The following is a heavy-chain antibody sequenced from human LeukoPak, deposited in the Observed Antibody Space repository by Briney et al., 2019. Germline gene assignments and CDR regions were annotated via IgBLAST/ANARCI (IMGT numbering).Heavy chain of an antibody. Sequence: ASVKVSCKASGYTFTSYDINWVRQATGQGLEWMGWMNPNSGNTGYAQKFQGRVTITRNTSISTAYMELSSLRSDDTAVYYCARSYYSSSWYYFDHWGQGTLVTVSS. J-gene: IGHJ4*02. V-gene: IGHV1-8*03. CDR1: GYTFTSYD. D-gene: IGHD2-15*01. CDR2: MNPNSGNT. CDR3: ARSYYSSSWYYFDH.